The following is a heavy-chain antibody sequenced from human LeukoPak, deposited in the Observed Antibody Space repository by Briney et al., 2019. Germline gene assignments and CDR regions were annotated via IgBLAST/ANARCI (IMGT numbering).Heavy chain of an antibody. D-gene: IGHD3-9*01. CDR1: GYALTAYY. CDR3: ARVRAYYDILTGTQVGYYFDY. J-gene: IGHJ4*02. V-gene: IGHV1-2*02. CDR2: ISPNSGDT. Sequence: ASVKVSCKASGYALTAYYLHWVRQAPGQGLEWMGCISPNSGDTNYAQKFQGRVTMTRDTSINTAYMELRSLRSDDTAVYYCARVRAYYDILTGTQVGYYFDYWGQGTLVTVSS.